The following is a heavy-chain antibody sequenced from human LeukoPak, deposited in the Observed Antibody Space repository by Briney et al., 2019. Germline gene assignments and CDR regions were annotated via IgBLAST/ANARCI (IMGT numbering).Heavy chain of an antibody. J-gene: IGHJ4*02. CDR2: IRYDGSNK. V-gene: IGHV3-30*02. D-gene: IGHD3-22*01. CDR3: AREDYYDSSGSN. CDR1: GSTFSSYG. Sequence: PGGSLRLSCAASGSTFSSYGMHWVRQAPGKGLEWVAFIRYDGSNKYYADSVKGRFTISRDNSKNTLYLQMNSLRAEDTAVYYCAREDYYDSSGSNWGQGTLVTVSS.